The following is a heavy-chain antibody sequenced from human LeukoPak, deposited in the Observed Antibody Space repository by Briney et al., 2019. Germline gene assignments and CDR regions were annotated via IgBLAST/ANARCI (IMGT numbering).Heavy chain of an antibody. Sequence: PSQTLSLTCTVSGGSISSDSYYWSWIRQPAGKGLEWIGRMYTSGSTTYNSSLRSRLTISLDTSKNQVSLELTSVTAADTAVYYCAGTRRYCSGGSCYNWFDPWGQGTLVTVSS. CDR2: MYTSGST. J-gene: IGHJ5*02. CDR3: AGTRRYCSGGSCYNWFDP. D-gene: IGHD2-15*01. CDR1: GGSISSDSYY. V-gene: IGHV4-61*02.